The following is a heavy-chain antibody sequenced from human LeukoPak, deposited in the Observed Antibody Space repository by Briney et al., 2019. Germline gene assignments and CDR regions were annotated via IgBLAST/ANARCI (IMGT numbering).Heavy chain of an antibody. CDR1: GFTFSDYY. V-gene: IGHV3-11*04. CDR3: ARFVRSPGSMDY. Sequence: GGSLRLSCAASGFTFSDYYMSWIRQAPGKGLEWVSYISSSGSSIYHADSVKGRFTISRDNAKNSLYLQMNSLRAEDTAVYYCARFVRSPGSMDYWGQGTLVTVSS. CDR2: ISSSGSSI. D-gene: IGHD2/OR15-2a*01. J-gene: IGHJ4*02.